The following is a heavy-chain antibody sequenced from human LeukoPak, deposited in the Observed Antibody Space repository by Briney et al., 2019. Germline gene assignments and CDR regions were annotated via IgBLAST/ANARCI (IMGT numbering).Heavy chain of an antibody. CDR2: IITIFGTA. CDR3: AYYYDSSGYPFDY. D-gene: IGHD3-22*01. J-gene: IGHJ4*02. Sequence: ASVKVSCKASGGTFSSYAISWVRQAPGQGLEWMGGIITIFGTANYAQKFQGRVTITADESTSTAYMELSSLRSEDTAVYYCAYYYDSSGYPFDYWGQGTLVTVSS. V-gene: IGHV1-69*13. CDR1: GGTFSSYA.